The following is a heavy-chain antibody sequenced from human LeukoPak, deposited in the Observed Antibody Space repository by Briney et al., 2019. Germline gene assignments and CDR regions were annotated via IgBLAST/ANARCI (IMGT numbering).Heavy chain of an antibody. V-gene: IGHV3-30-3*01. J-gene: IGHJ4*02. CDR1: GFTYSSCA. D-gene: IGHD3-22*01. CDR2: ISYDGSNK. Sequence: PGRSLRLSCAASGFTYSSCAMHWVRQAPGKGLEGVATISYDGSNKYYADSVKGRFTISRDNSKNTLYLYMNSLRAEDTAVYYCVRGVGIYDSSGYFDYWGQGTLVTVSS. CDR3: VRGVGIYDSSGYFDY.